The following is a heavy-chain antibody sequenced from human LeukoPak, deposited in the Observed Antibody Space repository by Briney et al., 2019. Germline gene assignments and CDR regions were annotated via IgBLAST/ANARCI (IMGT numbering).Heavy chain of an antibody. CDR1: DYTFTSYG. CDR2: INPNSGGT. D-gene: IGHD6-13*01. Sequence: GASVKVSCKASDYTFTSYGISWVRPAPGQGLEWMGWINPNSGGTNYAQKFQGRVTMTRDTSISTAYMELSRLRSDDTAVYYCARAGIAAAGPFDYWGQGTLVTVSS. CDR3: ARAGIAAAGPFDY. V-gene: IGHV1-2*02. J-gene: IGHJ4*02.